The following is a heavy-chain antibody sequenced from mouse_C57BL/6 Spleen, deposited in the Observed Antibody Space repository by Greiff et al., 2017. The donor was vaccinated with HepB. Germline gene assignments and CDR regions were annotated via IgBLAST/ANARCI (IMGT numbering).Heavy chain of an antibody. D-gene: IGHD1-1*01. V-gene: IGHV1-50*01. J-gene: IGHJ4*01. Sequence: VKLQQPGAELVKPGASVKLSCKASGYTFTSYWMQWVKQRPGQGLEWIGEIDPSDSYTNYNQKFKGKATLTVDTSSSTAYMQLSSLTSEDSAVYYCARGVTTVVATRNYYAMDYWGQGTSVTVSS. CDR3: ARGVTTVVATRNYYAMDY. CDR1: GYTFTSYW. CDR2: IDPSDSYT.